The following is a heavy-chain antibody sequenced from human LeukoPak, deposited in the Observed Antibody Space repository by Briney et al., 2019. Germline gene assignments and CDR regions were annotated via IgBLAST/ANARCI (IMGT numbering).Heavy chain of an antibody. Sequence: GASVKVSCKASGYTFTSYYMHWVRQAPGQGLEWMGIINPSGGRTSYAQKFQGRVTMTRDTSTSTVYMELSSLRSEDTAVYYCARTYYYGSGSYSEYYFDYWGQGTLVTVSS. J-gene: IGHJ4*02. D-gene: IGHD3-10*01. CDR3: ARTYYYGSGSYSEYYFDY. CDR2: INPSGGRT. V-gene: IGHV1-46*01. CDR1: GYTFTSYY.